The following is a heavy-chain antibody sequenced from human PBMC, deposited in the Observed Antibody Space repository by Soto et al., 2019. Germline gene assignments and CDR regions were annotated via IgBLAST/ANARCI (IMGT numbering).Heavy chain of an antibody. J-gene: IGHJ4*02. CDR2: INPSGGST. CDR1: GYTFTSYA. V-gene: IGHV1-46*03. Sequence: ASVKVSCKASGYTFTSYAMHWVRQAPGQRLEWMGWINPSGGSTSYAQKFQGRVTMTRDTSTSTVYMELSSLRSEDTAVYYCARDGGYYYGSGSYYTPFDYWGQGTLVTVSS. CDR3: ARDGGYYYGSGSYYTPFDY. D-gene: IGHD3-10*01.